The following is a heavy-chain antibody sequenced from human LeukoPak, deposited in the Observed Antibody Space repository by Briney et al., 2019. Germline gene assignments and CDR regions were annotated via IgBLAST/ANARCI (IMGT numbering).Heavy chain of an antibody. CDR2: VNPNSGAT. D-gene: IGHD2-2*02. J-gene: IGHJ4*02. V-gene: IGHV1-2*02. Sequence: GASVKVSCKASGYTFTIYYMHWVGQAPGQGLEWMGWVNPNSGATSYAQRFQGRVTMTRDTSISTAYMELSGLTPDDEAVYYYARNPPYCTSTSCYNDYWGQGTLVTVSS. CDR3: ARNPPYCTSTSCYNDY. CDR1: GYTFTIYY.